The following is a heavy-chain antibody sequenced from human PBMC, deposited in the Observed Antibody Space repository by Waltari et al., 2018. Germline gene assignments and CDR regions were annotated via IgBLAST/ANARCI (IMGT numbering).Heavy chain of an antibody. D-gene: IGHD5-18*01. Sequence: QVQLQQWGAGLLKPSETLSLTCAVYGGSFSGYYWSWIRQPPGKGLEWIGEINHSGSTNYNPSLKSRVTISVDTSKNQFSLKLSSVTAADTAVYYCAIGQLWYQGYGMDVWGQGTTVTVSS. CDR1: GGSFSGYY. J-gene: IGHJ6*02. V-gene: IGHV4-34*01. CDR2: INHSGST. CDR3: AIGQLWYQGYGMDV.